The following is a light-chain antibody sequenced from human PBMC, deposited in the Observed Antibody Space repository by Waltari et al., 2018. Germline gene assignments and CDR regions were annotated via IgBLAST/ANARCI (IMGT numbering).Light chain of an antibody. V-gene: IGLV1-40*01. CDR1: SSNLGAGYD. J-gene: IGLJ3*02. Sequence: QSVLMQPPSVSGAPGQRVTISCSGSSSNLGAGYDVHWFQQLPGTAPKLLIYINTNRPSGVPDRFSGSRSGTSASLTVSGLQADDEAHYYCVSHGGANNFWVFGGGTMLTVL. CDR2: INT. CDR3: VSHGGANNFWV.